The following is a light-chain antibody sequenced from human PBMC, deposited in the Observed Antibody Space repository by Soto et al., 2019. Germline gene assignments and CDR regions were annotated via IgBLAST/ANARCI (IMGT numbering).Light chain of an antibody. J-gene: IGKJ4*01. CDR3: QQANSFPLT. V-gene: IGKV1-12*01. CDR2: TGS. Sequence: DIQMTQSPSSVSASVGDRVSITCRASQGISNWLAWYQHKPGRAPKLLIYTGSSLQSGVPSRFSDTGSWTDFTLTISNLQPEDVATYYCQQANSFPLTSGGGTKVEIK. CDR1: QGISNW.